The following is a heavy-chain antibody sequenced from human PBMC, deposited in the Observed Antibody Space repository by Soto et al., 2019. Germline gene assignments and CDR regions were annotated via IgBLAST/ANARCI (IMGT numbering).Heavy chain of an antibody. CDR2: INHSGST. V-gene: IGHV4-34*01. J-gene: IGHJ6*02. CDR1: GGSFSGYY. CDR3: ARITSGSYGMDV. Sequence: QVQLQQWGAGLLKPSETLSLTCAVYGGSFSGYYWSWIRQPPGKGLEWIGEINHSGSTNYNPSLKIRVTISVDTSKNQFSLKLSSVTAADTAVYYCARITSGSYGMDVWGQGTTVTVSS. D-gene: IGHD3-10*01.